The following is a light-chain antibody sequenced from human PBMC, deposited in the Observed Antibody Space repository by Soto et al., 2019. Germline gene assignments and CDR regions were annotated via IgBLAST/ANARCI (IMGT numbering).Light chain of an antibody. Sequence: QSVLTQPPSVSGAPGQRVTISCTGSSSNIGAGYDVHWYQQLPGTPPQLLIYGNSTRPSGVPDRFSGSKSGTSASLAITGLQAEDEADYYCQSYDSSLDVVFGGGTQLTVL. CDR3: QSYDSSLDVV. J-gene: IGLJ2*01. CDR2: GNS. CDR1: SSNIGAGYD. V-gene: IGLV1-40*01.